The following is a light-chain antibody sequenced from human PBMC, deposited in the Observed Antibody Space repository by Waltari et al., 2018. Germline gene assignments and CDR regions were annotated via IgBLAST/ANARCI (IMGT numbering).Light chain of an antibody. Sequence: QSALTQPASVSGSPGQSITISCTGTSSDIGNYHFVSWYQQHPGKAPKLIIYDVSNRPSGVSNRFSGSWSGNTASLTISGLQAEDEADYYCNSYTTGSTLTVIFGGGTKLTVL. J-gene: IGLJ2*01. CDR3: NSYTTGSTLTVI. CDR2: DVS. V-gene: IGLV2-14*03. CDR1: SSDIGNYHF.